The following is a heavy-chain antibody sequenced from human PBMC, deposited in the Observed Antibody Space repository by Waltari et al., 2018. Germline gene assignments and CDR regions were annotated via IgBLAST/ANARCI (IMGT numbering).Heavy chain of an antibody. CDR1: GFTFCIWI. D-gene: IGHD2-15*01. J-gene: IGHJ4*02. CDR2: MSYDGISR. Sequence: VESGGGVVQLGRSLRVSCAAPGFTFCIWIIHWVRQAPGKGLEWVAAMSYDGISRYYADSVKGRFTIGGDDSKNTVYLQIDSLRPEDTAVYYCAREGGTSGYSGYFDHWGQGTLVTVSS. CDR3: AREGGTSGYSGYFDH. V-gene: IGHV3-30*01.